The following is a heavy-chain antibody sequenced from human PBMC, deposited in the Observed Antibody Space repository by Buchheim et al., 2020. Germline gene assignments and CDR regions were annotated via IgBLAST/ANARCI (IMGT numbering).Heavy chain of an antibody. D-gene: IGHD3-3*01. Sequence: EVQLVESGGGLVKPGGSLRLSCAASGFTFSSYSMNWVRQAPGKGLEWVSSISSSSSYIYYADSVKGRFTISRDNAKNSLYPQMNSLRAEDTAVYYCAREGADYDFWSGYYTDYYYGMDVWGQGTT. CDR1: GFTFSSYS. CDR3: AREGADYDFWSGYYTDYYYGMDV. J-gene: IGHJ6*02. V-gene: IGHV3-21*01. CDR2: ISSSSSYI.